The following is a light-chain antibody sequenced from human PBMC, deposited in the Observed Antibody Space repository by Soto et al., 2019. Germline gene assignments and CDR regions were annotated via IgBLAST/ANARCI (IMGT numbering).Light chain of an antibody. J-gene: IGKJ1*01. CDR3: QHYNSYSEA. V-gene: IGKV1-5*03. Sequence: DVQMTHSPCTVAASVVDRVSGTCLASQSISSWLAWYQQKPGKAPKLLIYKASTLKSGVPSRFSGSGSGTEFTLTISSLQPDDFATYYCQHYNSYSEAFGQGTKVDIK. CDR1: QSISSW. CDR2: KAS.